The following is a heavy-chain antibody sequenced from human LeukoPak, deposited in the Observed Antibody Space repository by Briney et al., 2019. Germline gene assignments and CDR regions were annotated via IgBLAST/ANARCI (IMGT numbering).Heavy chain of an antibody. D-gene: IGHD3-10*01. J-gene: IGHJ6*02. CDR2: INPNSGGT. CDR1: GYTFTAYS. V-gene: IGHV1-2*02. Sequence: ASVKVSCKASGYTFTAYSIHWVRQAPGQGLEWMGWINPNSGGTNYAQKFQGRVTMTRDTSISTAYMELSRQRSDDTAVYYCARDISLWFRKLFKNSHYCGMELWGRGTTVTVSS. CDR3: ARDISLWFRKLFKNSHYCGMEL.